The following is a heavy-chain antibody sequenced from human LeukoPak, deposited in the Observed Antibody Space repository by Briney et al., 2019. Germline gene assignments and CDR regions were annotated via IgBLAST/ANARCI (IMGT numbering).Heavy chain of an antibody. CDR2: ISGNGGDT. J-gene: IGHJ4*02. CDR3: AKDGPVYYYASGSPDY. V-gene: IGHV3-64*01. Sequence: GGSLRLSCAASGFTFSSYTMHWVRQAPGKGLEYVSAISGNGGDTYYANSVKGRFTVSRDNSKNTLYLQLNSLRAEDTAVYYCAKDGPVYYYASGSPDYWGQGTLVTVSS. D-gene: IGHD3-10*01. CDR1: GFTFSSYT.